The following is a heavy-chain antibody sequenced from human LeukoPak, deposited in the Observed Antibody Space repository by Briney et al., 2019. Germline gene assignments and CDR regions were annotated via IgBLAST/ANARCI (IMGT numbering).Heavy chain of an antibody. J-gene: IGHJ4*02. CDR3: ARHERGYSSSSPFDY. Sequence: PSETLSFTCTVSGGFISSYYWSWIRQPPGKGLEWIGYIYYSGSTNYNPSLKSRVTISVDTSKNQFSLKLSSVTAADTAVYYCARHERGYSSSSPFDYWGQGTLVTVSS. D-gene: IGHD6-6*01. CDR1: GGFISSYY. V-gene: IGHV4-59*08. CDR2: IYYSGST.